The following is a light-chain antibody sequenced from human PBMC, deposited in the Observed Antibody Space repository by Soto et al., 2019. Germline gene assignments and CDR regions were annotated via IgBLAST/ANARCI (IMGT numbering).Light chain of an antibody. V-gene: IGKV3-20*01. J-gene: IGKJ3*01. CDR1: QSVSSGY. Sequence: EIVLTQSPGTLSLSPGERATLSCRASQSVSSGYLAWYQQKPGQAPRLLIYGASSRATGIPDRFSGSGSGTDFTITISRLEPEDFAVYYCQQYGSSPLFTFGPGTKVDIK. CDR3: QQYGSSPLFT. CDR2: GAS.